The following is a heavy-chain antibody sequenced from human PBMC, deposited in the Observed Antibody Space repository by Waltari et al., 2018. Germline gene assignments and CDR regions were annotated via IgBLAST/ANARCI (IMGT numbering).Heavy chain of an antibody. CDR1: GFSFSDFD. CDR2: IGGSDGTT. J-gene: IGHJ3*02. V-gene: IGHV3-11*01. CDR3: EGHFDSTSDI. D-gene: IGHD3-3*02. Sequence: QALLVESGGGLVKPGGSLRLTCEASGFSFSDFDMTWIRQAPGKGPEWIAYIGGSDGTTYYADSVQGRFTISRDNPKKSLNLYMNNLRVEDTAVYYCEGHFDSTSDIWGRGTMVTVSS.